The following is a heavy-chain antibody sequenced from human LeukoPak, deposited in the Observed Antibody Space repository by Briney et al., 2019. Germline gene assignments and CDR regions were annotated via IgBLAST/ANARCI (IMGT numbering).Heavy chain of an antibody. CDR2: INHSGST. D-gene: IGHD5-18*01. Sequence: SETLSLTCAVYGGSFSGYYWSWIRQPPGKGLEWIGEINHSGSTNYNPSLKSRVTISVDTSKNQFSLKLSSVTAADTAVYYCASHGTAMDPFDYWGQGTLVTVSS. CDR3: ASHGTAMDPFDY. V-gene: IGHV4-34*01. CDR1: GGSFSGYY. J-gene: IGHJ4*02.